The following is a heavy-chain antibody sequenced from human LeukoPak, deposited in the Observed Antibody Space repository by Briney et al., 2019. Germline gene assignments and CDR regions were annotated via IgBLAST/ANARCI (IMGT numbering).Heavy chain of an antibody. Sequence: GGSLRLSCTASGFTFGDYAMSWVRQAPGKVLEWIGFISNKGFGGTTEYAASVKGRFIISRDDSKNIAYLQVNSLKTEDTAVYFCTREPNYDFWSAPGAFDIWGQGTMVTVSS. D-gene: IGHD3-3*01. CDR2: ISNKGFGGTT. CDR3: TREPNYDFWSAPGAFDI. V-gene: IGHV3-49*04. J-gene: IGHJ3*02. CDR1: GFTFGDYA.